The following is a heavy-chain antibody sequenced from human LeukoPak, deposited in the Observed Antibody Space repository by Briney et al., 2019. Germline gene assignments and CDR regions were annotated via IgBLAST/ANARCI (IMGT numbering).Heavy chain of an antibody. CDR3: ARMPLIAVAGYYRYFDL. V-gene: IGHV6-1*01. CDR2: TFYRSKWYN. J-gene: IGHJ2*01. CDR1: GDSVSTNSAA. D-gene: IGHD6-19*01. Sequence: SQTLSLTCAISGDSVSTNSAAWNWIRQSPSRGLEWLGRTFYRSKWYNDYAVSAKSRITINPDTSKNQFSLQLNSVTPEDTAVYYCARMPLIAVAGYYRYFDLWGRGTLVTVSS.